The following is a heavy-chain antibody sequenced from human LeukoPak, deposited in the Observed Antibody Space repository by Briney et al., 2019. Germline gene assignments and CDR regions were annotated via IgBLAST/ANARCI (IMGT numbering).Heavy chain of an antibody. CDR3: ARGRGTIFGVVISFDY. D-gene: IGHD3-3*01. J-gene: IGHJ4*02. CDR1: GGTFSSSA. V-gene: IGHV1-69*01. Sequence: SVKVSCKASGGTFSSSAISWVRQAPGQGLEWMGGIIPIFGTANYAQKFQGRVTITADESTSTAYMELSSLRSEDTAVYYCARGRGTIFGVVISFDYWGQGTLVTVSS. CDR2: IIPIFGTA.